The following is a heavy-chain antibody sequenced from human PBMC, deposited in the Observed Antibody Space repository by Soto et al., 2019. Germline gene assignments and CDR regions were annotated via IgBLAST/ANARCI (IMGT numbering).Heavy chain of an antibody. Sequence: PSETLSLTCTVSGGSISSYYWSWIRQPPGKGLEWIGYIYYSGSTYYNPSLKSRVTISVDRSKNQFSLKLSSVTAADTAVYYCARAQWPVPLDFDYWGQGTLVTVS. V-gene: IGHV4-59*12. CDR2: IYYSGST. J-gene: IGHJ4*02. CDR3: ARAQWPVPLDFDY. D-gene: IGHD6-19*01. CDR1: GGSISSYY.